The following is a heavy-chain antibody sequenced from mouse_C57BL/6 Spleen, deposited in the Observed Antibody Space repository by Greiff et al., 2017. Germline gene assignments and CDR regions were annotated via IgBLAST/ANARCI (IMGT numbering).Heavy chain of an antibody. CDR3: ARPTDSSGYGFAY. J-gene: IGHJ3*01. V-gene: IGHV1-82*01. CDR1: GYAFSSSW. D-gene: IGHD3-2*02. Sequence: QVQLKQSGPELVKPGASVKISCKASGYAFSSSWMNWVKQRPGKGLEWIGRIYPGDGDTNYNGKFKGKATLTADKSSSTAYMQLSSLTSEDSAVYFCARPTDSSGYGFAYWGQGTLVTVSA. CDR2: IYPGDGDT.